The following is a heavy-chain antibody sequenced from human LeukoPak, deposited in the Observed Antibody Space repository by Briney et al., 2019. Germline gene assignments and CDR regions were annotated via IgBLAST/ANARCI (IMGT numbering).Heavy chain of an antibody. Sequence: SETLSLTCNVSGVSISTHYWSWIRQSPGKGLEWIGYIYHNGITNYNPSLKSRVTISIDTSKNEFSLKLTSVTAADTAVYYCVREANYYGSGSYFEGTFDYWGQGSLVTVSS. V-gene: IGHV4-59*11. D-gene: IGHD3-10*01. CDR2: IYHNGIT. CDR3: VREANYYGSGSYFEGTFDY. J-gene: IGHJ4*02. CDR1: GVSISTHY.